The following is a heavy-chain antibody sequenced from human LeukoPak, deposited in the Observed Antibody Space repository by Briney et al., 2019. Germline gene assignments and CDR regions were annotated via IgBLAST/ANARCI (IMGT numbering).Heavy chain of an antibody. CDR2: INHSGST. D-gene: IGHD5-18*01. CDR3: ARDRYSYGYYYGMDV. V-gene: IGHV4-34*01. Sequence: SETLSLTCAVYGGSFSGYYWSWIRQPPGKGLEWIGEINHSGSTNYNPSLKSRVTISVDTSKNQFSLKLSSVTAADTAVYYCARDRYSYGYYYGMDVWGQGTTVTVSS. CDR1: GGSFSGYY. J-gene: IGHJ6*02.